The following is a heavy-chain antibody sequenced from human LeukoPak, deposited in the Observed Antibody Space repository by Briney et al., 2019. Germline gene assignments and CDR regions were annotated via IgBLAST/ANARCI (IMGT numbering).Heavy chain of an antibody. J-gene: IGHJ4*02. D-gene: IGHD3-22*01. CDR1: GFTFSSYS. CDR2: ISSSSSYI. CDR3: ARVEGGRYYYDSSGYEDY. Sequence: GGSLRLSCAASGFTFSSYSMNWVRQAPGKGLEWVSSISSSSSYIYYADSVKGRFTISRDNAKNSLYLQMNSLRAEDTAVYYCARVEGGRYYYDSSGYEDYWGQGTLVTVSS. V-gene: IGHV3-21*01.